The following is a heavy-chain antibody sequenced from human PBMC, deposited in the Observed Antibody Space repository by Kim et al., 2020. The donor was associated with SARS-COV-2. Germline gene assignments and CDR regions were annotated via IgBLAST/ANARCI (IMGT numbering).Heavy chain of an antibody. Sequence: ASVKVSCKASGYTFTSYGISWVRQAPGQGLEWMGWISAYNGNTNYAQKLQGRVTMTTDTSTSTAYMELRSLRSDDTAVYYCARDLPYQRDGDDFWSVYYYYYGMDVWGQGTTVTVSS. CDR3: ARDLPYQRDGDDFWSVYYYYYGMDV. V-gene: IGHV1-18*04. J-gene: IGHJ6*02. CDR1: GYTFTSYG. D-gene: IGHD3-3*01. CDR2: ISAYNGNT.